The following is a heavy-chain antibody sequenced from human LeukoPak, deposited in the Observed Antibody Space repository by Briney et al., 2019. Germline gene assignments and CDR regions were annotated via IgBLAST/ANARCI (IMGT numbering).Heavy chain of an antibody. D-gene: IGHD3-10*01. J-gene: IGHJ5*02. CDR2: INPNSGGT. CDR3: ATRYYYGSGSYYKSAKPFDP. V-gene: IGHV1-2*02. Sequence: GASVKVSCKASGYTFTGYYMHWVRQAPGQGLEWMGWINPNSGGTNYAQKFQGRVTMTRDTSISTAYMELSRLRSDGTAVYYCATRYYYGSGSYYKSAKPFDPWGQGTLVTVSS. CDR1: GYTFTGYY.